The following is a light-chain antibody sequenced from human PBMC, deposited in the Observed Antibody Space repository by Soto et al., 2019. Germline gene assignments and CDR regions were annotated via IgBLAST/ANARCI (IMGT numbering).Light chain of an antibody. Sequence: IQVTQSRSTLSSSVGERVIITCLASQSITTWLAWYQQKPGKAPKVLIYDASSLESGVPSRFRGRGSGTEFTLTISSLQPDDFATDYCQQYDSFSVTFGQGTKVDIK. J-gene: IGKJ1*01. V-gene: IGKV1-5*01. CDR3: QQYDSFSVT. CDR1: QSITTW. CDR2: DAS.